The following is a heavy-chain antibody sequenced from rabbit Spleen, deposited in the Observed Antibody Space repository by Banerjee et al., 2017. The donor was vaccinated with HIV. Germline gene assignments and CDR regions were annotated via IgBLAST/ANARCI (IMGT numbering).Heavy chain of an antibody. Sequence: QSLEESGGDLVKPGASLTLTCKASGFSFSDKAVMCWVRQAPGKGLEWIACINAVTGRAVYASWAKGRFTFSKTSSTSVTLQMTSLTAADTATYFCARDLAAVIGCNFNLWGPGTLVTVS. V-gene: IGHV1S40*01. D-gene: IGHD1-1*01. CDR2: INAVTGRA. J-gene: IGHJ4*01. CDR1: GFSFSDKAV. CDR3: ARDLAAVIGCNFNL.